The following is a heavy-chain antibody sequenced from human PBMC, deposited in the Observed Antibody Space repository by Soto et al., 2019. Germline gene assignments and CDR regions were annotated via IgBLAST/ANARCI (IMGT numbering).Heavy chain of an antibody. V-gene: IGHV1-58*01. D-gene: IGHD3-3*01. CDR3: AADHGVADGGYGMDV. CDR1: GFTFTSSA. CDR2: IVVGSGNT. J-gene: IGHJ6*02. Sequence: SVKVSCKASGFTFTSSAVQWVRQARGQRLERIGWIVVGSGNTNYAQKFQERVTITRDMSTSTAYMELSSLRSEDTAVYYCAADHGVADGGYGMDVWGQGTTVTVSS.